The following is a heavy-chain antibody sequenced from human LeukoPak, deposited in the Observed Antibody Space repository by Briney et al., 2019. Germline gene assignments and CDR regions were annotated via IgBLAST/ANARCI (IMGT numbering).Heavy chain of an antibody. CDR3: AKANWVSNADAVW. D-gene: IGHD1-1*01. V-gene: IGHV3-23*01. Sequence: AGGSLRLSCTASGFSFSNYAMSWVRQAPARGPEWVSSIRGGGGTFYADSVKGRSILSRDDSRNTVYLQLNNLRVEDTARYYCAKANWVSNADAVWWGQGTQVTVSS. CDR1: GFSFSNYA. J-gene: IGHJ4*02. CDR2: IRGGGGT.